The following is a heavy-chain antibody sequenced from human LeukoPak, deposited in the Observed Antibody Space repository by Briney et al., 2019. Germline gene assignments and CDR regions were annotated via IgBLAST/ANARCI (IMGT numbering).Heavy chain of an antibody. CDR2: IYYSGST. CDR1: GGSISSYY. Sequence: SETLSLTCTVSGGSISSYYWSWIRQPPGKGLEWIGYIYYSGSTNYNPSPKSRVTISVDTSKNQFSLKLSSVTAADTAVYYCARGGIAARPDWFDPWGQGTLVTVSS. J-gene: IGHJ5*02. CDR3: ARGGIAARPDWFDP. D-gene: IGHD6-6*01. V-gene: IGHV4-59*01.